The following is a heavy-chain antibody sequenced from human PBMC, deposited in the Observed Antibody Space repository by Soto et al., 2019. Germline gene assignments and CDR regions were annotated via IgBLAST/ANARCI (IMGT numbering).Heavy chain of an antibody. CDR3: ARGRGFCNMNNCYSDH. J-gene: IGHJ4*02. Sequence: PSETLSLTCTVSGGSISSYYWSWIRQPPGKGLEWIGYIYYSGSTNYNPSLKSRVTMTRDTSTNTVYMELSSLRSEDTAVYFCARGRGFCNMNNCYSDHWGQGALVTVSS. CDR2: IYYSGST. D-gene: IGHD2-21*02. V-gene: IGHV4-59*01. CDR1: GGSISSYY.